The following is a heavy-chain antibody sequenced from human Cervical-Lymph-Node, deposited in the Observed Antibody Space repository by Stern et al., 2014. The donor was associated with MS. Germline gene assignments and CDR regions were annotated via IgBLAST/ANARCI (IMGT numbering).Heavy chain of an antibody. CDR2: INREVRAT. Sequence: EVQLRESGGGLVQPGGTLRLSCVVSGFSFSNYWMHWVRLAPPTGLVGVERINREVRATNHAVSVKGRFSISRDNAKNTLYLEMNRLRAEGAAVYYCTKDTFGPEDYWGQGVSVTVSS. V-gene: IGHV3-74*02. CDR1: GFSFSNYW. J-gene: IGHJ4*02. D-gene: IGHD3-16*01. CDR3: TKDTFGPEDY.